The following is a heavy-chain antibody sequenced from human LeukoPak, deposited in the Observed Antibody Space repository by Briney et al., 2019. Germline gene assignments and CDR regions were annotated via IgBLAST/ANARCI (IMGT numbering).Heavy chain of an antibody. V-gene: IGHV3-21*01. Sequence: GGSLRLSCAASGFTFSSYSMNWVRQAPGKGLEWVSSISSSSSYIYYADSVKGRFTISRDNAKNSLYLQMNSLRAGDTAVYYCARVQTGYSSAFDYWGQGTLVTVSS. CDR1: GFTFSSYS. J-gene: IGHJ4*02. CDR3: ARVQTGYSSAFDY. D-gene: IGHD6-19*01. CDR2: ISSSSSYI.